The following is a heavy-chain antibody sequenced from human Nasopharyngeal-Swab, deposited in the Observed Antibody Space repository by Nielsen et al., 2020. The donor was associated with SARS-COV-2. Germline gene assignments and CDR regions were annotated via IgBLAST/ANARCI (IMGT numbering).Heavy chain of an antibody. CDR2: INPSGCGT. CDR3: ARSYYDFWSGYLEYYYGMDV. V-gene: IGHV1-46*01. Sequence: ASVKVSCKASGYTFTSHYMHWVRQAPGQGLEWMGIINPSGCGTTYAQKFQGRVTMTRDTSTSTVYMELSSLRSEDTAVYYCARSYYDFWSGYLEYYYGMDVWGQGTTVTVSS. J-gene: IGHJ6*02. D-gene: IGHD3-3*01. CDR1: GYTFTSHY.